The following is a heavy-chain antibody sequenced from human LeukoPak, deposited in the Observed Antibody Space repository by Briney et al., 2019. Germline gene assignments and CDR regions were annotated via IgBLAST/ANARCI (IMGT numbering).Heavy chain of an antibody. V-gene: IGHV3-30*04. CDR1: GFTFSAYT. CDR2: ISYDGVNK. CDR3: ASKAAAGY. J-gene: IGHJ4*02. D-gene: IGHD6-13*01. Sequence: PGGPLRLSCEASGFTFSAYTLLWVRQAPGKGLDWVAVISYDGVNKYYTDSVKGRFTISRDNSKNTLYLRMNSLRAEDTAVYYCASKAAAGYWGQGTLVTVSS.